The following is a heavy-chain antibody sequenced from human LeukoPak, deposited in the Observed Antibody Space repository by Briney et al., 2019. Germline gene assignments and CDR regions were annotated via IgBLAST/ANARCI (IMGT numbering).Heavy chain of an antibody. V-gene: IGHV1-46*01. Sequence: ASVKVSCKASGYTFTSYYMHWVRQAPGQGLEWMGIINPSGGSTSYAQKFQGRVTMTRDMSTSTVYMELSSLRSEDTAVYYCASGSGSYYLIDYWGQGTLVTVSS. CDR3: ASGSGSYYLIDY. CDR1: GYTFTSYY. D-gene: IGHD1-26*01. CDR2: INPSGGST. J-gene: IGHJ4*02.